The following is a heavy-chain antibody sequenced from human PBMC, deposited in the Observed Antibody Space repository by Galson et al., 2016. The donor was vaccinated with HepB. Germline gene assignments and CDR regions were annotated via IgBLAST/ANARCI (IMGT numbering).Heavy chain of an antibody. CDR3: ATSPSRGY. Sequence: SLRLSCAASGFTFRNYNINWVRQPPGKGLEWISFISSSGYTLYYADSVKGRFSLSRDNAKNSLHLQMNSLRAEDTAVYYCATSPSRGYWGQGTLVTVSS. CDR2: ISSSGYTL. CDR1: GFTFRNYN. V-gene: IGHV3-48*01. D-gene: IGHD2-2*01. J-gene: IGHJ4*02.